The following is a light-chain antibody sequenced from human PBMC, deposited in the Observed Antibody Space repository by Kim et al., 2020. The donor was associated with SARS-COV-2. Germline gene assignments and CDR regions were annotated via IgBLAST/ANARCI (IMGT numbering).Light chain of an antibody. CDR3: QQYNSYSLT. V-gene: IGKV1-5*03. CDR1: QSLSTW. Sequence: DIQMTQSPSTLSASVGDRVTITCRASQSLSTWLAWYQQKPGKAPKLLIYKASTLESGVPSRFSGSGSGTEFTLTISSLQPDDFATYDCQQYNSYSLTFGGGTKVDIK. CDR2: KAS. J-gene: IGKJ4*01.